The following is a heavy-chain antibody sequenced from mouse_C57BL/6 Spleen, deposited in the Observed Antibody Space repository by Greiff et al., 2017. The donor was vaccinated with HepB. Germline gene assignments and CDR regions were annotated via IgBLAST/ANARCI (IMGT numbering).Heavy chain of an antibody. CDR1: GFSLTSYG. V-gene: IGHV2-2*01. J-gene: IGHJ4*01. Sequence: QVQLKQSGPGLVQPSQSLSITCTVSGFSLTSYGVHWVRQSPGKGLEWLGVIWSGGSTAYNAAFISRLSISKDNSKSQVFFKMNGLQAHDTAIYYYARIYYCGSSTSGAMDGWGQGASVTAAS. CDR2: IWSGGST. CDR3: ARIYYCGSSTSGAMDG. D-gene: IGHD1-1*01.